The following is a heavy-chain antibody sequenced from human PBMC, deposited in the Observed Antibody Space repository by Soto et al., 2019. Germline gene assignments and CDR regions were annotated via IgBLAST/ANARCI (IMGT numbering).Heavy chain of an antibody. V-gene: IGHV2-5*02. CDR2: IYWDDDK. Sequence: SGPTLVNPTQTLTLTCTFSGFSLSTSGVGVGWIRQPPGKALEWLALIYWDDDKRYSPSLKGRLTITKDTSKNQVVLTMTNMDPVDTATYYCAHRLRDCSSTSCYVMGDAFAIWGQGTMVTVSS. J-gene: IGHJ3*02. CDR1: GFSLSTSGVG. D-gene: IGHD2-2*01. CDR3: AHRLRDCSSTSCYVMGDAFAI.